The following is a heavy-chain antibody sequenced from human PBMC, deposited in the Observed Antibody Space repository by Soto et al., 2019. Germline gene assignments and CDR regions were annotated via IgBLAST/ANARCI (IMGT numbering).Heavy chain of an antibody. V-gene: IGHV3-23*01. CDR2: ISGSGGST. CDR1: GFTFSSYA. Sequence: GGSLRLSCAASGFTFSSYAMSWVRQAPGKGLEWVSAISGSGGSTYYADSVKGRFTISRDNSKNTLYLQMNSLRAEDTAVYYCVKVVEVGATRLAADYYYGMDVWGQGTTVTVSS. J-gene: IGHJ6*02. D-gene: IGHD1-26*01. CDR3: VKVVEVGATRLAADYYYGMDV.